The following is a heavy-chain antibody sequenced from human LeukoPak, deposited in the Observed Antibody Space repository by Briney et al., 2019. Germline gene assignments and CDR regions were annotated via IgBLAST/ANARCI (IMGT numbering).Heavy chain of an antibody. D-gene: IGHD2-21*01. V-gene: IGHV4-39*01. CDR1: GGSISSSSYY. J-gene: IGHJ5*02. CDR2: VYYSGST. CDR3: ARQRFPLANWFDP. Sequence: SETLSLTCTVSGGSISSSSYYWGWIRQPPGKGLEWIGSVYYSGSTYYNPSLKSRVTISVDTSKNQFSLKLSSVTAADTAVYYCARQRFPLANWFDPWGQGTLVTVSS.